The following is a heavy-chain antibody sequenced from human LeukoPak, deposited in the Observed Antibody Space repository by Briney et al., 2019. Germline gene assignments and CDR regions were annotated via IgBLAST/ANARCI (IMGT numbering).Heavy chain of an antibody. CDR1: GGSINSDY. D-gene: IGHD3-3*01. Sequence: SETLSLTCSVSGGSINSDYWNWIRQPPGKGLEWIGYIYHSGSTNYNPSLKSRVTISIDKSKNQFSLKLNSVTAADTAVYYCATATSPYFTSFGVYCFHPWCQGTLVTVSS. CDR3: ATATSPYFTSFGVYCFHP. CDR2: IYHSGST. J-gene: IGHJ5*02. V-gene: IGHV4-59*12.